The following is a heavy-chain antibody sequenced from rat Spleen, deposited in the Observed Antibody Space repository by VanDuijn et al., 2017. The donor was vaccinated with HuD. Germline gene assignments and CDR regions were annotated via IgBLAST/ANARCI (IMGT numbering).Heavy chain of an antibody. CDR3: TRDPITTRDYFDY. D-gene: IGHD1-1*01. J-gene: IGHJ2*01. V-gene: IGHV2-30*01. Sequence: QVLLKESGPGLVQPSQTLSLTCTVSGFSLTDYNVHWVRQPTGKGLEWMGVIWTGGSTDYNSALKSRLSISRDTSKSQVFLKMNSLQTEDTAIYFCTRDPITTRDYFDYWGQGVMVTVSS. CDR1: GFSLTDYN. CDR2: IWTGGST.